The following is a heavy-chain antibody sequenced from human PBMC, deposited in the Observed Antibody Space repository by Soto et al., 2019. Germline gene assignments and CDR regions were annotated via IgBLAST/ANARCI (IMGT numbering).Heavy chain of an antibody. J-gene: IGHJ4*02. D-gene: IGHD5-12*01. Sequence: SETLSLTCTVSGGSISGHSWIWIRQPAGKGLEWIGHIYPSGSTSYNPSLRSRVTMSLDTSSNQIFLNLTSVTAADTAVFYCVRGRSYSAYDFWGPGTLVTVSS. CDR1: GGSISGHS. CDR3: VRGRSYSAYDF. V-gene: IGHV4-4*07. CDR2: IYPSGST.